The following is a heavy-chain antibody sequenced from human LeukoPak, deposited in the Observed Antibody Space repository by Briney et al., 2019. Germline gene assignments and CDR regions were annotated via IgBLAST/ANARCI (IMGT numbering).Heavy chain of an antibody. J-gene: IGHJ4*02. D-gene: IGHD1-26*01. Sequence: AETLSLTCTVSGGSIRSYYWSWIRQPPGKGLDGIAHIYDSGSTSYNPSLKSRLTMSVDTSRNQFSLRLSSVTAADTAVYYYARHLNAGSYPLDHWGQGTLVTVSS. V-gene: IGHV4-59*08. CDR2: IYDSGST. CDR3: ARHLNAGSYPLDH. CDR1: GGSIRSYY.